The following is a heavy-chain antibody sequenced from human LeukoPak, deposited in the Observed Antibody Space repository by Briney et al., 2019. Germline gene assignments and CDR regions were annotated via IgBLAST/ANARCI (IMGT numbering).Heavy chain of an antibody. CDR2: INPKSGGT. Sequence: ASVKVSCKASGYTFTGSYIHWVRQAPGQGLEWVGWINPKSGGTNYAQQFQGRVAMTRDTSINTACMELSSLTSDDTAFYYCSRVLIYTDGFDYWGQGTLVTVSS. V-gene: IGHV1-2*02. D-gene: IGHD5-18*01. CDR1: GYTFTGSY. CDR3: SRVLIYTDGFDY. J-gene: IGHJ4*02.